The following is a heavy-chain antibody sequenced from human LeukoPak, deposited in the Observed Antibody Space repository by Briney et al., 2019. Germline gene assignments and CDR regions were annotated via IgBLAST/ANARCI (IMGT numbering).Heavy chain of an antibody. D-gene: IGHD2-15*01. V-gene: IGHV3-64*01. CDR1: GFTFSSYA. J-gene: IGHJ4*02. Sequence: GGSLRLSCAASGFTFSSYAMHWVRQAAGKGLEYVSAISSNGGSTYYANSVKGRLTISRDNSKNTLYLQMGSLRAEDMAVYYCARPHCSGGSCFPYYFDYWGQGTLVTVSS. CDR3: ARPHCSGGSCFPYYFDY. CDR2: ISSNGGST.